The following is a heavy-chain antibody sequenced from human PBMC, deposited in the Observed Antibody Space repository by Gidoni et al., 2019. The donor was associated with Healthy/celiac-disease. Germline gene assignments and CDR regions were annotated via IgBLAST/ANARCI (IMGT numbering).Heavy chain of an antibody. CDR2: IYYSGST. J-gene: IGHJ5*02. V-gene: IGHV4-59*01. CDR3: ARCLVGGSSSLLCNWFDP. D-gene: IGHD6-6*01. Sequence: QVQLQESGPGLVKPSETLSLTCTVSGGSISSYYWSWLRQPPGKGLEWIGYIYYSGSTNYNPSLKSRVTISVDTSKNQFSLKLSSVTAADTAVYYCARCLVGGSSSLLCNWFDPWGQGTLVTVSS. CDR1: GGSISSYY.